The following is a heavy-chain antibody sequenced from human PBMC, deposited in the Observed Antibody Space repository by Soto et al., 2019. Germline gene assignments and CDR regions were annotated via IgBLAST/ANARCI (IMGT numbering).Heavy chain of an antibody. CDR3: TTDLSGSRTYYYYGMDV. CDR2: IKSKTDGGTT. Sequence: GGSLRLSCAASGFTFSNAWMNWVRQAPGKGLEWVGRIKSKTDGGTTDYAAPVKGRFTISRDDSKNTLYLQMNSLKTEDTAVYYCTTDLSGSRTYYYYGMDVWGQGTTVTVSS. V-gene: IGHV3-15*07. CDR1: GFTFSNAW. J-gene: IGHJ6*02. D-gene: IGHD1-26*01.